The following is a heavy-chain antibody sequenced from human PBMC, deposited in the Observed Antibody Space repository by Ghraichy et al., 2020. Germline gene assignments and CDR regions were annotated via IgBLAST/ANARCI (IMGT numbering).Heavy chain of an antibody. J-gene: IGHJ6*03. CDR2: INPNSGGT. V-gene: IGHV1-2*06. CDR3: ARDGSSTAPTSWVYYYMDV. CDR1: GYTFIGYY. Sequence: ASVKVSCKASGYTFIGYYMHWVRQAPGQGLERMGRINPNSGGTSYARKFQGRVTMTRDTSISTAYMELSSLRSDDAAVYHCARDGSSTAPTSWVYYYMDVWGKGTTVTVSS. D-gene: IGHD6-6*01.